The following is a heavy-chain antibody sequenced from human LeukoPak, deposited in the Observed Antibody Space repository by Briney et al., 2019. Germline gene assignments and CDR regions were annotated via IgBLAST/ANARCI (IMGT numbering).Heavy chain of an antibody. Sequence: PGGSLRLSCAASGFTFSSYAMSWVRQAPGKGLEWVSAISGSGGSTYYADSVKGRFTISRDNSKNTLYLQMNSLRAEDTAVYYCAKANSINYDMSRGRLAWGAFDIWGQGTMDTVSS. CDR1: GFTFSSYA. CDR3: AKANSINYDMSRGRLAWGAFDI. D-gene: IGHD3-9*01. V-gene: IGHV3-23*01. CDR2: ISGSGGST. J-gene: IGHJ3*02.